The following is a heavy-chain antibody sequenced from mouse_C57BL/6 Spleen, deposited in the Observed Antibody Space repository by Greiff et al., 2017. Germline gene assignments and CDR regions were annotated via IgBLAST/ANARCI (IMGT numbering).Heavy chain of an antibody. J-gene: IGHJ2*01. CDR1: GYTFTSYW. D-gene: IGHD1-1*01. V-gene: IGHV1-69*01. CDR3: ARENYYGSRDMDY. Sequence: QVQLQQPGAELVMPGASVKLSCKASGYTFTSYWMHWVKQRPGQGLEWIGEIDPSDSYTNYNQKFKGKSTLTVDKSSSTAYMQLSSLTSEDSAVYHCARENYYGSRDMDYWGQGTTLTVSS. CDR2: IDPSDSYT.